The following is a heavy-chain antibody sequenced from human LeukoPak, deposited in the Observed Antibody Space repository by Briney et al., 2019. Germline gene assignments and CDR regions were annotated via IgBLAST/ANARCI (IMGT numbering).Heavy chain of an antibody. CDR3: ARVRYSSSSSYFDY. V-gene: IGHV4-4*07. CDR2: IYTSGST. J-gene: IGHJ4*02. CDR1: GFTFSSYA. Sequence: GSLRLSCAASGFTFSSYAMSWIRQPAGKGLEWIGRIYTSGSTNYNPSLKSRVTMSVDTSKNQFSLKLSSVTAADTAVYYCARVRYSSSSSYFDYWGQGTLVTVSS. D-gene: IGHD6-6*01.